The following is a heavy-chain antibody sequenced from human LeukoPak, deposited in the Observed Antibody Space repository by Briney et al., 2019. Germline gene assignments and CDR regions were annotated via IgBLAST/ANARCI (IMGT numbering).Heavy chain of an antibody. D-gene: IGHD3-22*01. Sequence: GSLRLSCAASGFTFSNTWMSWVRQAPGKGLEWVSFITPNADRTSYADSVEGRFTISRDNPRNTLYMQMNSLRDEDTALYYCAIMHGYYDGSGYWVQWGQGTLVTVSS. CDR2: ITPNADRT. CDR1: GFTFSNTW. CDR3: AIMHGYYDGSGYWVQ. J-gene: IGHJ1*01. V-gene: IGHV3-23*01.